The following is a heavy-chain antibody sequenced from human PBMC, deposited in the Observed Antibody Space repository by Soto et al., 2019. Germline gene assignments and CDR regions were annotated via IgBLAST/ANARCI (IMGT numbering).Heavy chain of an antibody. Sequence: PGGSLRLSCAASGLTPTTTPLSWVRQSPGKGLEWVTTISGTASRTYYVDSVKGRFFISRDNSKNTVTLQMNNLTLDDTAVYYCATSFRYFDNWGQGTRVTVSS. J-gene: IGHJ4*02. CDR1: GLTPTTTP. V-gene: IGHV3-23*01. D-gene: IGHD3-9*01. CDR3: ATSFRYFDN. CDR2: ISGTASRT.